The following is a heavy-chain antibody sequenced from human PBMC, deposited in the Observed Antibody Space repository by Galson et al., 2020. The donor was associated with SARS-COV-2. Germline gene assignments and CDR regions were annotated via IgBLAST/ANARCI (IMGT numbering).Heavy chain of an antibody. V-gene: IGHV2-70*01. CDR3: ARITVGGDILTAYYYYYGMDV. CDR1: GFSLSTSGMC. Sequence: SGPTLVKPTQTLTLTCTFSGFSLSTSGMCVSWIRQPPGKALEWLALIDWDDDKYYSTSLKTRLTISKDTSKNQVVLTMTNMDPVDTATYYCARITVGGDILTAYYYYYGMDVWGQGTTVTVSS. CDR2: IDWDDDK. D-gene: IGHD3-9*01. J-gene: IGHJ6*02.